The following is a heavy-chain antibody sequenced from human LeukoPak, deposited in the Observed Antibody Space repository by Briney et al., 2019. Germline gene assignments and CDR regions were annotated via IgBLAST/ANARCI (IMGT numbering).Heavy chain of an antibody. J-gene: IGHJ4*02. CDR1: GGSTSSGDYF. CDR3: ARETVAGHFDY. V-gene: IGHV4-30-4*01. CDR2: IYYSGTT. Sequence: PSQTLSLTCTVSGGSTSSGDYFWSWIRQPPGKGLEWIGYIYYSGTTYYNPPLKSRVTISVDTSKNQFSLNLKSVSAADTAVCYCARETVAGHFDYWGQGTLVTVSS. D-gene: IGHD6-19*01.